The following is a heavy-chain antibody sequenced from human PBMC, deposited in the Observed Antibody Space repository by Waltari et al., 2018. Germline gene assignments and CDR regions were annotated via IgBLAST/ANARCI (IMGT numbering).Heavy chain of an antibody. Sequence: EVQLVESGGGLVQPGGSLRVSCVASGFTFMHYWMSWVRQAPGEGLGGVASIRKEGGEEYYVDSVKCRFTVSRNNATNSLHLHMDSLRVEDTAIYYCARDSAPYSNYADAIDIWGQGTMVIVSS. J-gene: IGHJ3*02. V-gene: IGHV3-7*01. CDR3: ARDSAPYSNYADAIDI. D-gene: IGHD4-4*01. CDR2: IRKEGGEE. CDR1: GFTFMHYW.